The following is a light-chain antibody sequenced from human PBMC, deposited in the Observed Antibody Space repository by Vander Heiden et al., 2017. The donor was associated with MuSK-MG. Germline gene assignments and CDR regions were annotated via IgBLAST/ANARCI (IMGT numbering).Light chain of an antibody. CDR3: HQYGGS. Sequence: ENVLAQSPGTLSLSPGERATLSCRASQRVSGTYLAWYQQRSGQAPRLLIYGASRRATGVPDRFSGSGSGTDFTLTIRRLEPEDYAVYYCHQYGGSFGGGTKVEIK. CDR1: QRVSGTY. V-gene: IGKV3-20*01. CDR2: GAS. J-gene: IGKJ4*01.